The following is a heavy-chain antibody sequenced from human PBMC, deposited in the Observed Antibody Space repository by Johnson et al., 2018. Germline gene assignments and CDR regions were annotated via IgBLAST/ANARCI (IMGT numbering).Heavy chain of an antibody. Sequence: EVQLQESGGGLVQPGGSLKLSCAASGFTFSGSAMHWVRQASGKGLEWVGRIRSKANSYATAYAASVKGRFTISRDDSKNPAYLQMNSLKTEDTAVYYCARYSAYDSSGYYYPWYFARWGRGTLVTVSS. D-gene: IGHD3-22*01. CDR1: GFTFSGSA. V-gene: IGHV3-73*01. CDR3: ARYSAYDSSGYYYPWYFAR. J-gene: IGHJ2*01. CDR2: IRSKANSYAT.